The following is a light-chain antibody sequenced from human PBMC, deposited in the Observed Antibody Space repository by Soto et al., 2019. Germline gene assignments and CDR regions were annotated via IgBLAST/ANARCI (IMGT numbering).Light chain of an antibody. Sequence: EIVLTQSPATLSLSPGERATLSCRASQSVSRYLAWYQQKPGQAPRLLIYDASNRATGIPARFSGSGSGTDFPLTISSLEHEDFAVYYCQQRSDWPSTFGGGTKVQIK. J-gene: IGKJ4*01. V-gene: IGKV3-11*01. CDR3: QQRSDWPST. CDR1: QSVSRY. CDR2: DAS.